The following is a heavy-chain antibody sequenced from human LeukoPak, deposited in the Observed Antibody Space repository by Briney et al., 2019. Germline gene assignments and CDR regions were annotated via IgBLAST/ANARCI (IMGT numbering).Heavy chain of an antibody. J-gene: IGHJ4*02. V-gene: IGHV4-38-2*02. Sequence: SETLSLTCTVSGYSISSGYYWGWIRQPPGKGLEWIGSIYHSGSTYYSPSLKSRVTISVDTSNNQFSLKLSSVTTADTAVYFCARLFFGNYGGSSFDYWGQGTLVTVSS. CDR2: IYHSGST. CDR1: GYSISSGYY. D-gene: IGHD4-23*01. CDR3: ARLFFGNYGGSSFDY.